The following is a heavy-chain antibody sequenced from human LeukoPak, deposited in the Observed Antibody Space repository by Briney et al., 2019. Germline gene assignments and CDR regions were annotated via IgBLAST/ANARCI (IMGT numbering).Heavy chain of an antibody. J-gene: IGHJ4*02. CDR1: RLTFSRYA. D-gene: IGHD5-18*01. CDR3: AKDIAQGYTFGSIEEDY. CDR2: ISESGTGT. Sequence: GGSLRLSCAVSRLTFSRYAMSWVRQAPGKGLEWVSAISESGTGTYYADSVKGRFTISRDNSKNTLSLHMSSLRAEDTAVYYCAKDIAQGYTFGSIEEDYWGQGTLVTVSS. V-gene: IGHV3-23*01.